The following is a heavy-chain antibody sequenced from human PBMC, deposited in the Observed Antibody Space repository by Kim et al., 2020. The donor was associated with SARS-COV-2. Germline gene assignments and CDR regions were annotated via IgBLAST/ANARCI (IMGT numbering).Heavy chain of an antibody. CDR3: ARETYYDILTGAFDP. D-gene: IGHD3-9*01. CDR1: GGTFSSYA. V-gene: IGHV1-69*13. Sequence: SVKVSCKASGGTFSSYAISWVRQAPGQGLEWMGGIIPIFGTANYAQKFQGRVTITADESTSTAYMELSSLRSEDTAVYYCARETYYDILTGAFDPWGQGTLVTVSS. J-gene: IGHJ5*02. CDR2: IIPIFGTA.